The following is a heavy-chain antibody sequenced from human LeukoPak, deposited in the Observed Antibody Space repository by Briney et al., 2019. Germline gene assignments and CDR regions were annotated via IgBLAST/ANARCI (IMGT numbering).Heavy chain of an antibody. Sequence: PGGSLRLSCAASGFTFSSYAMHWVRQAPGKGLEWVAVISYDGSNKYYADSVKGRFTISRDNSKNTLYLQMNSLRAEDTAVCYCARGAEQRYCSGGSCYSPFQHWGQGTLVTVSS. CDR1: GFTFSSYA. CDR2: ISYDGSNK. D-gene: IGHD2-15*01. J-gene: IGHJ1*01. CDR3: ARGAEQRYCSGGSCYSPFQH. V-gene: IGHV3-30-3*01.